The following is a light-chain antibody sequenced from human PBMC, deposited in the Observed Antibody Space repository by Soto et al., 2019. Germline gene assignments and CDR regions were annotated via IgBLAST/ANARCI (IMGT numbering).Light chain of an antibody. J-gene: IGLJ3*02. CDR1: SSNIRAGYD. CDR3: QSYDSSLSAL. CDR2: GNS. V-gene: IGLV1-40*01. Sequence: QAVVTQPPSVSGAPGQRVTISCTGSSSNIRAGYDVHWYQQLPGTAPKLLIYGNSNRPSGVPDRFSGSKSGTSASLAITGLQAEDEADYYCQSYDSSLSALFGGGTKVTVL.